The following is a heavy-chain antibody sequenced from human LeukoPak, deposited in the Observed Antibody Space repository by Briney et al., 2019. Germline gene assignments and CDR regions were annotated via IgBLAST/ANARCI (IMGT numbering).Heavy chain of an antibody. Sequence: ASVKVSCKASGYTFTGYYMDWVRQAPGQGLEWMGRINPNSGGTNYAQKFQGRVTMTRDTSISTAYMELSRLRSDDTAVYYCARSAPLDSSDYWGQGTLVTVSS. CDR3: ARSAPLDSSDY. CDR2: INPNSGGT. J-gene: IGHJ4*02. D-gene: IGHD3-22*01. CDR1: GYTFTGYY. V-gene: IGHV1-2*06.